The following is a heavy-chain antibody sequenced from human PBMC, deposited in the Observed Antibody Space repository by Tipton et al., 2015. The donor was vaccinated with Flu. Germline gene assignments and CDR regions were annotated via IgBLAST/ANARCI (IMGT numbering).Heavy chain of an antibody. CDR2: IYYSGTT. J-gene: IGHJ4*02. V-gene: IGHV4-39*07. D-gene: IGHD2-21*01. Sequence: TLSLTCTVSGGSISSCTYYWGWFRQSPGTGLEWIGSIYYSGTTYYNPSLKSRVTMSIDTSKNQFSLKVTSVTAADTAVYYCARDYGGHIYYWGQGTLVTVSS. CDR1: GGSISSCTYY. CDR3: ARDYGGHIYY.